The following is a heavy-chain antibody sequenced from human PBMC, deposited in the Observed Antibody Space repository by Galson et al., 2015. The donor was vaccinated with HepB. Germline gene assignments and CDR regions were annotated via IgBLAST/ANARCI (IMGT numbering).Heavy chain of an antibody. CDR2: ISYDGSNK. V-gene: IGHV3-30*04. Sequence: SLRLSCAASGFTFSSYAMHWVRQAPGKGLEWVAVISYDGSNKYYADSVKGRFTISRDNSKNTLYLQMNSLRAEDTAVYYCARESGYTGSSNYFDYWGQGTLVTVSS. J-gene: IGHJ4*02. CDR1: GFTFSSYA. D-gene: IGHD3-10*01. CDR3: ARESGYTGSSNYFDY.